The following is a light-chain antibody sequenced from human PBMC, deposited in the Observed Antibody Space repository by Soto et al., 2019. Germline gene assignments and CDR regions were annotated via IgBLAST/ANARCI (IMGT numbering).Light chain of an antibody. CDR2: ATS. Sequence: EIVMTQSPATLSVSPGERATLSCRASQSINGNLAWYQRKPGQAPRLLMYATSVRATGIPARFSGSGSGTEYTLTISSLQSEDVAVFYCQQYNNWYSVGQGTKLEIK. CDR3: QQYNNWYS. V-gene: IGKV3-15*01. CDR1: QSINGN. J-gene: IGKJ2*03.